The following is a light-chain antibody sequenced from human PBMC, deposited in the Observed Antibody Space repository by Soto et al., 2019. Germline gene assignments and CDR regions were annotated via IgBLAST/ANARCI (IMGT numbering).Light chain of an antibody. V-gene: IGLV2-14*01. Sequence: QSVLTQPASVSGSPGQSITISCTGTSSDIGTYDYVSWYQQHPGKAPKLMIYEVSNRPSGVSNRFSGSKSGNTASLTISGLQAADEADYYCSSYTNINTLMFGGGTQRTVL. CDR2: EVS. CDR3: SSYTNINTLM. CDR1: SSDIGTYDY. J-gene: IGLJ3*02.